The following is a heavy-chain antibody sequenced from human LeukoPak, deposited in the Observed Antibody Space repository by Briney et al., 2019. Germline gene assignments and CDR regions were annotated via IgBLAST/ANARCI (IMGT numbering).Heavy chain of an antibody. D-gene: IGHD2-2*01. CDR1: GGSITNTGAY. J-gene: IGHJ4*02. CDR3: ARDTGPSGTAFDY. V-gene: IGHV4-39*07. Sequence: SETLSVTCTVSGGSITNTGAYWVWIRQSPGQGLEWIGSIYYSGSAYYTPSLRSRVTISVATSKSLFSLTLSSVTAADTAVYYCARDTGPSGTAFDYWGQGILVTVSS. CDR2: IYYSGSA.